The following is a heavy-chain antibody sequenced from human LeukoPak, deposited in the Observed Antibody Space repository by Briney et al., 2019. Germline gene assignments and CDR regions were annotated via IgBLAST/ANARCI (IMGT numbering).Heavy chain of an antibody. CDR2: ISSSDTYT. Sequence: GGSLRLSCAASGFTFSDYYMSWIRQAPGKGLEWVSYISSSDTYTNYADSVKGRFTISRDNAKNSLYLQMNSLRAEDTAVYYCVRGSYSSGSSADYWVQGTLVTVSS. D-gene: IGHD6-19*01. V-gene: IGHV3-11*06. CDR3: VRGSYSSGSSADY. CDR1: GFTFSDYY. J-gene: IGHJ4*02.